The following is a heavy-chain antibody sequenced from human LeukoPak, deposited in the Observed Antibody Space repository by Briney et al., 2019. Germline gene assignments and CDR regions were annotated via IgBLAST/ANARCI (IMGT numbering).Heavy chain of an antibody. V-gene: IGHV1-2*02. D-gene: IGHD2-2*01. CDR1: GYTFTAYY. Sequence: ASVKVSCKASGYTFTAYYIHWVRQAPGQGLEWMGWNNPTSGSTNYAQKFQARVTMTRDTSISTAYMELNRLRSDDTAVYYCARLDCTGTSCYGIANWFDPWGQGTLVTVSS. CDR3: ARLDCTGTSCYGIANWFDP. J-gene: IGHJ5*02. CDR2: NNPTSGST.